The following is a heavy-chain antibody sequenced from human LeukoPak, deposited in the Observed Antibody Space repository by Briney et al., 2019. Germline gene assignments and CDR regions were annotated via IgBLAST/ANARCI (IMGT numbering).Heavy chain of an antibody. Sequence: GGSLRLSCAASGSTLSEFWMNWVRQAPGKGLEWVANIKQDGREKNYVDSVKGRFTISRDYAKNSAYLQMNNLRVDDTAVYYCVGGYGWLPDYWGQGTLVTVSS. J-gene: IGHJ4*02. CDR2: IKQDGREK. CDR3: VGGYGWLPDY. CDR1: GSTLSEFW. D-gene: IGHD6-19*01. V-gene: IGHV3-7*04.